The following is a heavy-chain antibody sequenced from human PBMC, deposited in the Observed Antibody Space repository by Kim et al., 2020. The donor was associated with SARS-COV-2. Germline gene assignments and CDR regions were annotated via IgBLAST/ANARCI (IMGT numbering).Heavy chain of an antibody. Sequence: ASVKVSCKASGYTFTSYGISWVRQAPGQGLEWMGWISAYNGNTNYAQKLQGRVTMTIDTSTSTAYMELRSLRSEDTAVYYCARDGVVVGHFDYWGQGTLVTVSS. CDR2: ISAYNGNT. CDR3: ARDGVVVGHFDY. J-gene: IGHJ4*02. D-gene: IGHD3-22*01. CDR1: GYTFTSYG. V-gene: IGHV1-18*01.